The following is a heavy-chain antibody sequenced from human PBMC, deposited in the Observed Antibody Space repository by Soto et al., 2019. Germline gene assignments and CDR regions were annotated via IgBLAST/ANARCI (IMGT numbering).Heavy chain of an antibody. CDR3: ARDPPFGELFNWFDP. Sequence: ASVKVSCKASGYTFTSYGISWVRQAPGQGLEWMGWISAYNGNTNYAQKLQGRVTMTTDTSTSTAYMELRSLRSDDTAVYYCARDPPFGELFNWFDPWGQGTLVTVSS. J-gene: IGHJ5*02. D-gene: IGHD3-10*01. CDR1: GYTFTSYG. V-gene: IGHV1-18*01. CDR2: ISAYNGNT.